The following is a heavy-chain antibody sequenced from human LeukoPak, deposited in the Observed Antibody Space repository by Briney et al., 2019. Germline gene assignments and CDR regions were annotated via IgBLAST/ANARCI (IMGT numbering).Heavy chain of an antibody. CDR2: IYYSGST. CDR1: GFTFSSYA. J-gene: IGHJ1*01. CDR3: ARSFGGQLAKPEYFQH. V-gene: IGHV4-59*01. Sequence: GSLRLSCAASGFTFSSYAMSWVRQAPGKGLEWIGYIYYSGSTNYNPSLKSRVTISVDTSKNQFSLKLSSVTAADTAVYYCARSFGGQLAKPEYFQHWGQGTLVTVSS. D-gene: IGHD6-6*01.